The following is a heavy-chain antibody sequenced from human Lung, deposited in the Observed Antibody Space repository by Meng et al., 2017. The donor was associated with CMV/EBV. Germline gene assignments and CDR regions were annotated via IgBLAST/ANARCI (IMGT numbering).Heavy chain of an antibody. Sequence: ASVKVSCKASGYAFTSYGINWVRQAPRQGLEWMAWISTYNGNTYYAQKFQGRVTLTTDTSTSAAYMELRSLRSDDTAVYYCARDWRLMNAQPNWFDPWGQGTLVTVSS. CDR3: ARDWRLMNAQPNWFDP. J-gene: IGHJ5*02. CDR2: ISTYNGNT. D-gene: IGHD3-3*01. V-gene: IGHV1-18*01. CDR1: GYAFTSYG.